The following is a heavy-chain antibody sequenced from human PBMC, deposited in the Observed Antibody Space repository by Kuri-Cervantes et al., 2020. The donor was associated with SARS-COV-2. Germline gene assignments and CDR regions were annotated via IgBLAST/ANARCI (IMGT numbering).Heavy chain of an antibody. CDR1: GYAFIDHY. CDR2: IDPEDGET. V-gene: IGHV1-69-2*01. CDR3: ATNTGQ. J-gene: IGHJ4*02. D-gene: IGHD1/OR15-1a*01. Sequence: ASVKVSCKVSGYAFIDHYMHWLQQAPGKGPEWMGLIDPEDGETKYAEKFRGRLTLTADTSTDTAYMELSGLRSEDTAVYYCATNTGQWGQGTLVTVSS.